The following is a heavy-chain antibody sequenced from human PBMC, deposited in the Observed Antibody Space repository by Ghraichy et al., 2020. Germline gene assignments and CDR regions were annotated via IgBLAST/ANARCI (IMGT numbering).Heavy chain of an antibody. J-gene: IGHJ5*01. CDR2: ISHTGAT. D-gene: IGHD1-26*01. V-gene: IGHV4-59*03. CDR1: GGTISSYF. Sequence: SETLSLTCSVTGGTISSYFWTWVRQPPGKPLEWVGHISHTGATDYNPSLKTPVTISIDTSKMQFSLQLTSVTAADPAMYYCAATLGATPPRTWGPGILVTVS. CDR3: AATLGATPPRT.